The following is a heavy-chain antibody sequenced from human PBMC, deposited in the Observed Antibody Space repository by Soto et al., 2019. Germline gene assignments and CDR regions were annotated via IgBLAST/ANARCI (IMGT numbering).Heavy chain of an antibody. CDR2: IYWDDDE. J-gene: IGHJ4*02. CDR1: RFSLTTAGVG. CDR3: AHSRNLITEDAQVGDFDY. D-gene: IGHD3-10*01. Sequence: QINLKESGPTLVKPTQTLTLTCSFSRFSLTTAGVGVGWVRQSPGEALEWLALIYWDDDERYSPFLKTRLTITKDPSKNQVVLIMTNMAPVDTATYYCAHSRNLITEDAQVGDFDYWGQGTLVTVSS. V-gene: IGHV2-5*02.